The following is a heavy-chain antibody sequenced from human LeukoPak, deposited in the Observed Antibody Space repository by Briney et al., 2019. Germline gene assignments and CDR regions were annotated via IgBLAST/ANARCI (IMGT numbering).Heavy chain of an antibody. D-gene: IGHD2/OR15-2a*01. CDR3: AKGGLLSVRAPFDY. V-gene: IGHV3-23*01. J-gene: IGHJ4*02. Sequence: GGSLRLSCAASGFTFSSYAMSWVRQAPGKGLEWVSAISGSGGSTYYADSVKGRFTISRDNSKNTLYLQMNSLRAEDTVVYYCAKGGLLSVRAPFDYWGQGTLVTVSS. CDR2: ISGSGGST. CDR1: GFTFSSYA.